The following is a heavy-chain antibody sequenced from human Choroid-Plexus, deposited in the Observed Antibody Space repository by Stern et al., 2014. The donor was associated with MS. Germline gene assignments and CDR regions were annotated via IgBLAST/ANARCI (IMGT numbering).Heavy chain of an antibody. CDR3: AKDRQYLTYFFDH. V-gene: IGHV3-30*18. D-gene: IGHD2/OR15-2a*01. J-gene: IGHJ5*02. CDR1: GFTLGSCA. Sequence: VQLVESGGGVVQPGRPLRLSCVAYGFTLGSCAMHWVRQAPGKGREWVAGVSYDGSNKYYADSVKGRFTISRDNSQNTLYMQMSSLRPEDTAVYYCAKDRQYLTYFFDHWGQGSLVTVSS. CDR2: VSYDGSNK.